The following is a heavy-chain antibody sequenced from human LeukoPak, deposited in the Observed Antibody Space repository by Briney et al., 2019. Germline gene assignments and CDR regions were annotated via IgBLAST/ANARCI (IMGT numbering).Heavy chain of an antibody. V-gene: IGHV3-48*02. J-gene: IGHJ4*02. CDR1: GFTFSSYS. CDR2: ISSSSSTI. CDR3: ASIPMALYYYDSSGYYTLMGDY. D-gene: IGHD3-22*01. Sequence: PGGSLRLSCAASGFTFSSYSMNWVRQAPGKGLEWVSYISSSSSTIYYADSVKGRFTVSRDNAKNSLYLQMNSLRDEDTAVYYCASIPMALYYYDSSGYYTLMGDYWGQGTLVTVSS.